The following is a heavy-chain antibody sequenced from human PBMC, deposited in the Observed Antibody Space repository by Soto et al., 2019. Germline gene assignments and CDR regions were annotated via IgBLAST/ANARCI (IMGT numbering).Heavy chain of an antibody. D-gene: IGHD3-22*01. CDR1: GGTFSSYA. V-gene: IGHV1-69*01. J-gene: IGHJ4*02. Sequence: QVQLVQSGAEVKKPGSSVKVSCKASGGTFSSYAISWVRQAPGQGLEWKGGIIPIFGTANYAQKFQGRVTITADESTSTAHMELSSLRSEDTAVYYCARAGIRRVYYYDSSGYYQFDYWGQGTLVTVSS. CDR3: ARAGIRRVYYYDSSGYYQFDY. CDR2: IIPIFGTA.